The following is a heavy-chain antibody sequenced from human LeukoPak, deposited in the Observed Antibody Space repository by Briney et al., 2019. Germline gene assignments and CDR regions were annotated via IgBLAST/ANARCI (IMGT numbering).Heavy chain of an antibody. CDR2: INAGNGNT. J-gene: IGHJ5*02. CDR1: GYTFTSYA. D-gene: IGHD3-10*01. V-gene: IGHV1-3*01. Sequence: ASVKVSCKASGYTFTSYAMHWVRQAPGQRLEWMGWINAGNGNTKYSQEFQGRVTMTSDTSISTGYMELSRLTSDDTAVYYCARDALEEVRGVVGSWGQGTLVTVSS. CDR3: ARDALEEVRGVVGS.